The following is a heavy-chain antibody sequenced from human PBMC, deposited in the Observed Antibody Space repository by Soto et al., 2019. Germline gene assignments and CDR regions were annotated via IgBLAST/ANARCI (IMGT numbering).Heavy chain of an antibody. CDR1: GFTFSGSA. Sequence: EVQLVESGGGLVQPGGSLKLSCAVSGFTFSGSAMHWVRQASGKGLEWVGRIRSKSNSYATAYAASVKGRFTISRDDSKNTAYLQMNSLTTEDKAVYYCTRGYGDYVRDYWGQGTLVTVSS. CDR3: TRGYGDYVRDY. CDR2: IRSKSNSYAT. D-gene: IGHD4-17*01. V-gene: IGHV3-73*01. J-gene: IGHJ4*02.